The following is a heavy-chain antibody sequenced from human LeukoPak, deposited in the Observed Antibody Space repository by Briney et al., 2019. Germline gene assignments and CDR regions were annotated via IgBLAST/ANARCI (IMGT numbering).Heavy chain of an antibody. Sequence: PGGSLRLSCAASGFTFSSYSMNWVRQAPGKGLEWVSYISSSSSTIYYADSVKGRFTISRDNAKNSLYLQMNSLRAEDTAVYYCARARYSGSYYGVDYFDYWGQGTLVTVSS. CDR3: ARARYSGSYYGVDYFDY. CDR1: GFTFSSYS. D-gene: IGHD1-26*01. V-gene: IGHV3-48*04. CDR2: ISSSSSTI. J-gene: IGHJ4*02.